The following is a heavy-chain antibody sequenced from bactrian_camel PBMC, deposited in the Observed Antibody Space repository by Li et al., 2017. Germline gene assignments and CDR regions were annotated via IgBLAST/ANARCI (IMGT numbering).Heavy chain of an antibody. V-gene: IGHV3S40*01. CDR2: IYTGSGST. CDR1: GITNNRNL. CDR3: AAGGPAPYGGRWPSELLYPY. J-gene: IGHJ4*01. Sequence: VQLVESGGGSVQAGGSLRLSCAYSGITNNRNLMGWFRQAPGKEREGVAFIYTGSGSTYYADSVKGRFTISRDNAKNIVHLQMNNLKPEDTAMYYCAAGGPAPYGGRWPSELLYPYWGQGTQVTVS. D-gene: IGHD6*01.